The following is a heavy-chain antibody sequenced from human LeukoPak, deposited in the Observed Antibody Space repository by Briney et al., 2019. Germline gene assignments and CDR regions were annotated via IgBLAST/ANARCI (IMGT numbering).Heavy chain of an antibody. V-gene: IGHV3-11*03. D-gene: IGHD2-2*01. Sequence: GGSLRLSCAASGFTFSDYYMSWIRQAPGQGLEWVSYISSSSSYTNYADSVKGRFTISRDNAKNSLYLQMNSLRAEDTAVYYCARVGCSSTSCYGRWFDPWGQGTLVTVSS. CDR1: GFTFSDYY. CDR3: ARVGCSSTSCYGRWFDP. CDR2: ISSSSSYT. J-gene: IGHJ5*02.